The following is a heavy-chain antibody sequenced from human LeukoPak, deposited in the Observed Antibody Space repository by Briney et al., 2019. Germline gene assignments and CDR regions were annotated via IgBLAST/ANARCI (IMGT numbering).Heavy chain of an antibody. CDR2: ISYDGSNK. V-gene: IGHV3-30-3*01. Sequence: GSLRLSCAASGFTFSSYAMHWVRQAPGKGLEWVAFISYDGSNKYYADSVKGRFTISRDNARNSLDLHMSSLGAEDTAVYYCAREGDGSRYYFDYWGQGILVTVSS. D-gene: IGHD2-21*01. CDR1: GFTFSSYA. CDR3: AREGDGSRYYFDY. J-gene: IGHJ4*02.